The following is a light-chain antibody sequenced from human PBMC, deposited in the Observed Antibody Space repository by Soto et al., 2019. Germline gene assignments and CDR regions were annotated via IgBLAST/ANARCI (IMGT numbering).Light chain of an antibody. V-gene: IGKV3-20*01. CDR3: QQYDSSPRT. Sequence: EIVMTQSPATLSVSPGERVTLSCRASQSVSSNLAWYQQKPGQSPRLLIYGASSRVTGIPERFSGSGSGTDFTLTISRLEPEDFAVYWCQQYDSSPRTFGQGTKVDIK. CDR1: QSVSSN. CDR2: GAS. J-gene: IGKJ1*01.